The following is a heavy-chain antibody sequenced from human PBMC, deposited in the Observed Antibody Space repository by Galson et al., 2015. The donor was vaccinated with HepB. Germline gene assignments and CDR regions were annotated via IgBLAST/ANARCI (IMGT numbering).Heavy chain of an antibody. D-gene: IGHD3-22*01. CDR1: GDSVSSNSAA. J-gene: IGHJ4*02. V-gene: IGHV6-1*01. CDR3: ARDYYDSSGYYYYYFDY. CDR2: TYYRSKWYN. Sequence: CAISGDSVSSNSAAWNWIRQSPSRGLEWLGRTYYRSKWYNDYAVSVKSRITINPDTSKNQFSLQLNSVTPEDTAVYYCARDYYDSSGYYYYYFDYWGQGTLVTVSS.